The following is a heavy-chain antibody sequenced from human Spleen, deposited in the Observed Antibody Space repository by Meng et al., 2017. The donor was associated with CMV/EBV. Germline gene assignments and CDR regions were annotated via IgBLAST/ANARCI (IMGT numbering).Heavy chain of an antibody. CDR1: GFSLSTSGVG. CDR2: IYWNDDK. D-gene: IGHD3-3*01. J-gene: IGHJ4*02. CDR3: AHYYDFWSGYFYYYFDY. Sequence: SGPTLVKPTQTLTLTCTFSGFSLSTSGVGVGWIRQPPGKALEWLALIYWNDDKRYSPSLKSRLTITKDTSKNQVVLTMTNMDPVDTATYYCAHYYDFWSGYFYYYFDYWGQGTLVTVSS. V-gene: IGHV2-5*01.